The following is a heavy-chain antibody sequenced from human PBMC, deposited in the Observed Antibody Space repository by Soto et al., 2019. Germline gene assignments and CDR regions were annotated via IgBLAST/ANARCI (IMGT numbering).Heavy chain of an antibody. Sequence: GASVKVSCKASGGTFSSYAISWVRQAPGQGLEWMGGIIPIFGTANYARKFQGRVTITADKSTSTAYMELSSLRSEDTAVYYCARAAYCSSTSCYLEVGAFDIWGQGTMVTVSS. D-gene: IGHD2-2*01. CDR1: GGTFSSYA. J-gene: IGHJ3*02. CDR2: IIPIFGTA. V-gene: IGHV1-69*06. CDR3: ARAAYCSSTSCYLEVGAFDI.